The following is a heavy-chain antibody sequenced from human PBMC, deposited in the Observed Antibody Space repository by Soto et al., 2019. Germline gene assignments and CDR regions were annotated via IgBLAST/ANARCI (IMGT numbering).Heavy chain of an antibody. CDR2: VYYSGTT. CDR1: GGSVSNKTYY. V-gene: IGHV4-61*05. D-gene: IGHD2-2*01. Sequence: PSETLSLTCSVSGGSVSNKTYYWSWIRQPPGKRLEWIGYVYYSGTTNYNPSLKSRVTMSVDKPKNQFSLNLTSVTAADTAVYYCARVISSRDEYFDYWGQGTVVTVSS. J-gene: IGHJ4*02. CDR3: ARVISSRDEYFDY.